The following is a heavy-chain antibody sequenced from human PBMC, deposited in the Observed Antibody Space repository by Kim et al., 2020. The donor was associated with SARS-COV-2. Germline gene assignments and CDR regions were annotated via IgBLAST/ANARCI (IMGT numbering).Heavy chain of an antibody. D-gene: IGHD3-16*01. V-gene: IGHV1-2*02. J-gene: IGHJ4*02. CDR2: T. CDR3: ARLWGSSEGDY. Sequence: TKYAQKFQGRVTMTRDTSISTAYMELSSLRCDDTAVYYCARLWGSSEGDYWGQGTLVAVSS.